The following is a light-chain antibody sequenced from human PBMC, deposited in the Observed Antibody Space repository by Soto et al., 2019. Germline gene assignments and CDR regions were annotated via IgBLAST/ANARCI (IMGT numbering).Light chain of an antibody. J-gene: IGLJ1*01. Sequence: QSVLTQPASVSGSPGQSITISCTGTSSDIGDYNYVSWYQQHPGKAPKLMIYEVTNRPSGVSYRFSGSKSGNTASLTISGLQGEDEADYYCSAYTVSRTYVFGTGTKLTVL. CDR3: SAYTVSRTYV. V-gene: IGLV2-14*01. CDR1: SSDIGDYNY. CDR2: EVT.